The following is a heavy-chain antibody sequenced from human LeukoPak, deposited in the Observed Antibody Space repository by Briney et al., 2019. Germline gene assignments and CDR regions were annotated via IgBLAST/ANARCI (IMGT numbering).Heavy chain of an antibody. CDR1: GFTFSSYS. D-gene: IGHD3-22*01. CDR3: ARQPTDYYDSSGYYTDY. Sequence: GGSLRLSCAASGFTFSSYSMNWVRQAPGKGLEWVSSISSSSSYIYYADSVKGRFTISRDNAKNSLYLQMNSLRAEDTAVYYCARQPTDYYDSSGYYTDYWGQGTLVTVSS. V-gene: IGHV3-21*01. CDR2: ISSSSSYI. J-gene: IGHJ4*02.